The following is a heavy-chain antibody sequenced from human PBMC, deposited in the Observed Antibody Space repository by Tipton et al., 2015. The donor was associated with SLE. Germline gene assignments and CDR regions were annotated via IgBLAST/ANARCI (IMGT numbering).Heavy chain of an antibody. CDR1: GFTFSTYN. V-gene: IGHV3-21*03. CDR2: ISSSSSYI. CDR3: AVTFGGVIVRGGFDI. Sequence: SLRLSCAASGFTFSTYNMNWVRQAPGKGLEWVSSISSSSSYIYYADSMKGRFSISRDNAKNSLYLQMNSLRAEDTAVYYCAVTFGGVIVRGGFDIWGQGTMVTVSS. J-gene: IGHJ3*02. D-gene: IGHD3-16*02.